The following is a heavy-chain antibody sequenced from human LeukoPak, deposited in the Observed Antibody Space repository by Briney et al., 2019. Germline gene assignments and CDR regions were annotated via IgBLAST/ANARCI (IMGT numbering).Heavy chain of an antibody. J-gene: IGHJ4*02. V-gene: IGHV3-53*01. CDR1: GFTVSSNY. CDR3: AREYSSGYYFDY. D-gene: IGHD3-22*01. CDR2: IYSGGST. Sequence: GGSLRLSCAASGFTVSSNYMSWVRQAPGKGLEWVSVIYSGGSTYYADSVKGRFTISRDNSKNTLYLQMNSLRAEDTAVYYCAREYSSGYYFDYWGQGTLVTVSS.